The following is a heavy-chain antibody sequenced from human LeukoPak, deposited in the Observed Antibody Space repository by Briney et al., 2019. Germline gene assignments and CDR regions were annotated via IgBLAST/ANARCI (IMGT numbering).Heavy chain of an antibody. CDR1: GFTFSSYS. D-gene: IGHD3-22*01. V-gene: IGHV3-21*01. CDR3: AREGDYYDSSGYYVFDY. CDR2: ITSSSSYI. J-gene: IGHJ4*02. Sequence: GGSLRLSCAASGFTFSSYSMTWVRQAQGKGLEWVSSITSSSSYIYYTDSVKGRFTISRDNAKNSLYLQMNSLRAEDTAVYYCAREGDYYDSSGYYVFDYWGQGTLVTVSS.